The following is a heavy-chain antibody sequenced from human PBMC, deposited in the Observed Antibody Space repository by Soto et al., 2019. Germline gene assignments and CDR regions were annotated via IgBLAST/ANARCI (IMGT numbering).Heavy chain of an antibody. Sequence: GESLKISCKGSGYSFTSYWIGWVRQMPGKGLEWMGIIYPGDSDTRYSPSFQGQVTISADKSTSTAYLQWSSLEASDTAMYYCARQGGAAHNYYYYGMDVWGQGTTVTVSS. J-gene: IGHJ6*02. CDR2: IYPGDSDT. V-gene: IGHV5-51*01. CDR3: ARQGGAAHNYYYYGMDV. D-gene: IGHD6-13*01. CDR1: GYSFTSYW.